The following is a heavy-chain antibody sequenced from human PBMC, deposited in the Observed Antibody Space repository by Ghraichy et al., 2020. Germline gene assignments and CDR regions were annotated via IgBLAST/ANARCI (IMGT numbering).Heavy chain of an antibody. V-gene: IGHV1-69*13. CDR1: GGTFSSYA. CDR2: IIPIFGTA. CDR3: ARSSYRGATNPYYFDY. Sequence: SVKVSCKASGGTFSSYAISWVRQAPGQGLEWMGRIIPIFGTANYAQKFQGRVTITADESTSTAYMELSSLRSEDTAVYYCARSSYRGATNPYYFDYWGQGTLVTVSS. D-gene: IGHD1-26*01. J-gene: IGHJ4*02.